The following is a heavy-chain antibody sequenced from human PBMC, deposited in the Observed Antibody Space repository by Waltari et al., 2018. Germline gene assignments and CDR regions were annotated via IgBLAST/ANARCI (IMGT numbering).Heavy chain of an antibody. V-gene: IGHV4-38-2*02. J-gene: IGHJ6*03. CDR1: GYSISSGYY. D-gene: IGHD3-3*01. Sequence: QVQLQESGPGLVKPSETLSLTCAVSGYSISSGYYWGWIRQPPGKGLEWIGSIYDSGSTYYNPSLKSRVTISVDTSKNQFSLKLSSGTAADTAVYYCARDQYDFWSGLYYYMDVWGKGTTVTISS. CDR2: IYDSGST. CDR3: ARDQYDFWSGLYYYMDV.